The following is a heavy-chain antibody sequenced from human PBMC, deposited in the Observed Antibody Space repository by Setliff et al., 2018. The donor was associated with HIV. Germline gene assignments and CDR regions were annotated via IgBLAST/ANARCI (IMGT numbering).Heavy chain of an antibody. CDR2: IPGSGKTM. D-gene: IGHD3-22*01. CDR1: GFTFSTHE. CDR3: ARAYNVYDYRFDSSGYDY. Sequence: GGSLRLSCAASGFTFSTHEMNWVRQAPGQGLEWVSYIPGSGKTMYYADSVKGRFIASTDNAKTSLFLQMNSLKAEDTAVYYCARAYNVYDYRFDSSGYDYWGQGTLVTVSS. V-gene: IGHV3-48*03. J-gene: IGHJ4*02.